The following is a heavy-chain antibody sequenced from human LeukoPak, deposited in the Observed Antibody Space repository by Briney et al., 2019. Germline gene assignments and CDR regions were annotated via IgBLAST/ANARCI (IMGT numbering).Heavy chain of an antibody. CDR1: GFTFSSYA. CDR3: ARDGPLDYFDY. V-gene: IGHV3-21*01. Sequence: GGSLRLSCAASGFTFSSYAVSWVRQAPGKGLEWVSSISSSSSYIYYADSVKGRFTISRDNAKNSLYLQMNSLRAEDTAVYYCARDGPLDYFDYWGQGTLVTVSS. J-gene: IGHJ4*02. CDR2: ISSSSSYI. D-gene: IGHD3/OR15-3a*01.